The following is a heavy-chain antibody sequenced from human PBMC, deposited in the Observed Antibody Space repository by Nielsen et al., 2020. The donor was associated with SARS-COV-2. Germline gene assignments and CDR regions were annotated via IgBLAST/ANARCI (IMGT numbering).Heavy chain of an antibody. D-gene: IGHD3-22*01. V-gene: IGHV1-18*01. CDR1: DYNFLSYG. J-gene: IGHJ4*02. CDR3: ARGAYYFDSSAYYFDY. CDR2: ISPYNGNR. Sequence: ASVKVSCKAFDYNFLSYGISWVRQAPGQGLDWMGWISPYNGNRNYAQKFQGRVTMTTDTATSTAYMELRSLRSDDTALYYCARGAYYFDSSAYYFDYWGQGTLVTVSS.